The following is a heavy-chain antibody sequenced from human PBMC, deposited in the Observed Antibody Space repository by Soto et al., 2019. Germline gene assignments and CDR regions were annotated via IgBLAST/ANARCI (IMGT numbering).Heavy chain of an antibody. D-gene: IGHD3-22*01. CDR1: GGSIRGYD. J-gene: IGHJ4*02. CDR3: ARDRGYDY. V-gene: IGHV4-59*12. Sequence: LETLCLTCSVSGGSIRGYDGSWIRQPPGKGLEWIGYIYYSGSTNYNPSLKSRLTMSVDTSKNQFSLKLSSVTAADTAVYYCARDRGYDYWGQGTLVTVS. CDR2: IYYSGST.